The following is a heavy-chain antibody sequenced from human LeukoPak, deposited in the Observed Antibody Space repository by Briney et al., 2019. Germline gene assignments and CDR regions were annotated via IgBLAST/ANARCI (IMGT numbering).Heavy chain of an antibody. J-gene: IGHJ4*02. D-gene: IGHD6-19*01. V-gene: IGHV4-34*01. CDR1: GGSFSGYY. Sequence: SETLSLTCAVYGGSFSGYYWSWIRQPPGKGLEWIGEINHSGSTNYNPSLKSRVTISIDTSKNQFSLNLRSVTAADTAVYYCASWGKYSSAPEYWGQGTLVTVSS. CDR2: INHSGST. CDR3: ASWGKYSSAPEY.